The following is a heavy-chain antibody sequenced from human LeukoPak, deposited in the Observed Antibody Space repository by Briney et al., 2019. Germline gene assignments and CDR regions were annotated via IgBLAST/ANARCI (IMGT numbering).Heavy chain of an antibody. D-gene: IGHD3-9*01. J-gene: IGHJ4*02. CDR2: INPNGGGT. CDR3: AREGVAFDWLPRLKHALDC. CDR1: GYTFTGYY. Sequence: GASVKVSCKTSGYTFTGYYMHWVRQAPGQGLEWMGWINPNGGGTFYAQKFQGRPTMTRDTSISTAYMELSRLRSDDTAVYYCAREGVAFDWLPRLKHALDCWGQGTLVTVSS. V-gene: IGHV1-2*02.